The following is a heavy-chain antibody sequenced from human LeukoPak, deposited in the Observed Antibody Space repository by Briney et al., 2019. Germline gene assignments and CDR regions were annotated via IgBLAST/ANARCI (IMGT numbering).Heavy chain of an antibody. CDR2: INPNSGGT. V-gene: IGHV1-2*02. CDR3: ARGSWTRIDY. Sequence: ASVKVSCKASGHTFTGYYMHWVRQAPGQGLEWMGWINPNSGGTNYAQKFQGRVTMTRDTSISTAYMELRSLRSDDTAVYYCARGSWTRIDYWGQGTLVTVSS. D-gene: IGHD3-10*01. J-gene: IGHJ4*02. CDR1: GHTFTGYY.